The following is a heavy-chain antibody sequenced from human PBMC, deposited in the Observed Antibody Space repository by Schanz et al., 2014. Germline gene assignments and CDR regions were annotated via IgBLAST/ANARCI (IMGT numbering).Heavy chain of an antibody. CDR2: IKQDGSEK. J-gene: IGHJ4*02. Sequence: EVQVVESGGGLVQPGGSLRLSCAASGFTFSSYWMSWVRQAPGEGLEWVANIKQDGSEKYYVDSVKGRFTISRDNAKNSLYLQMNSLRPEDTAVYYCAKEGSIYWDRSVDYWGQGTLVTVSS. CDR1: GFTFSSYW. CDR3: AKEGSIYWDRSVDY. D-gene: IGHD1-26*01. V-gene: IGHV3-7*01.